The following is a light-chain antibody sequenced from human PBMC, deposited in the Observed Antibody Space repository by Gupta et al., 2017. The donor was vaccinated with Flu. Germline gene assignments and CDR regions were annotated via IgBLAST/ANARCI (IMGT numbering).Light chain of an antibody. Sequence: GETARVTCGGSNIGSKNVHWYQHKPGQAPVLVLYDDKARPSGIPERFSGSNSGNTATLTISGVEAGDEADYYCQVWDSSSYPAVFGTGTKVTVL. CDR1: NIGSKN. CDR2: DDK. V-gene: IGLV3-21*02. J-gene: IGLJ1*01. CDR3: QVWDSSSYPAV.